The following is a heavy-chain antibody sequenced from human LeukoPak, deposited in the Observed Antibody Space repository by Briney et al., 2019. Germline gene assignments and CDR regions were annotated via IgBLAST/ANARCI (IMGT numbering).Heavy chain of an antibody. D-gene: IGHD2-2*01. CDR3: ARDRVRNDAFDI. V-gene: IGHV3-66*01. Sequence: PGGSLRLSCAASGFTVSSNYMSWVRQAPGKGLEWVSVIYSGGSTYYADSVKGRFTISRDNSKNTLYLQINSLRAEDTAVYYCARDRVRNDAFDIWGQGTMVTVSS. CDR2: IYSGGST. J-gene: IGHJ3*02. CDR1: GFTVSSNY.